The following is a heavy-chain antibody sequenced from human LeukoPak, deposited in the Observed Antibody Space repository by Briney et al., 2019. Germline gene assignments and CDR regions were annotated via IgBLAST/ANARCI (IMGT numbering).Heavy chain of an antibody. Sequence: GGSLRLSCAASGFTFSSYAMHWVRQAPGKGLEWVAVMSFDGTHIYYADSVKGRFTISRDDSKNTLYLQMNSLKTEDTAVYYCTTGIRYCSSTSCRDYFDYWGQGTLVTVSS. CDR3: TTGIRYCSSTSCRDYFDY. V-gene: IGHV3-30-3*02. J-gene: IGHJ4*02. CDR2: MSFDGTHI. CDR1: GFTFSSYA. D-gene: IGHD2-2*01.